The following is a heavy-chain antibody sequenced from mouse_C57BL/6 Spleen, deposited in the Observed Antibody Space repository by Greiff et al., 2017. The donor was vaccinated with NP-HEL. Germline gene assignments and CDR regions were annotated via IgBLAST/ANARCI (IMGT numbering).Heavy chain of an antibody. CDR3: ARSLDSSGYLDY. Sequence: EVMLVESGGGLVKPGGSLKLSCAASGFTFSSYAMSWVRQTPEKRLEWVATISDGGSYTYYPDNVKGRFTISRDNAKNNLYLQMSHLKSEDTAMYYCARSLDSSGYLDYWGQGTTLTVSS. V-gene: IGHV5-4*03. CDR1: GFTFSSYA. J-gene: IGHJ2*01. D-gene: IGHD3-2*02. CDR2: ISDGGSYT.